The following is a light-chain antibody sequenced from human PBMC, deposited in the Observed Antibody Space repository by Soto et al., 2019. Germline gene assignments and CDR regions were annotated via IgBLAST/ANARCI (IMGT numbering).Light chain of an antibody. J-gene: IGKJ1*01. CDR2: DAS. CDR1: QSLNND. V-gene: IGKV1-5*01. CDR3: QQYYSTPRT. Sequence: DIQMTQSPSTLSASVGDRVTITCRASQSLNNDLAWYQQKPGKAPNLLIYDASTLERGVPSRFSGTGSGTEFTLAINSLQAEDVAVYYCQQYYSTPRTFGHGTKVDI.